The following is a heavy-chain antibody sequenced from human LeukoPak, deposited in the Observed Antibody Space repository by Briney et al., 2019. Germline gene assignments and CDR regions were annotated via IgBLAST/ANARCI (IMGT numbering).Heavy chain of an antibody. D-gene: IGHD2-15*01. J-gene: IGHJ4*02. CDR3: AKERPTRRYCSGGSCYSRYFDY. V-gene: IGHV3-48*01. CDR1: GFTFSSYS. Sequence: PGGSLRLSCVGSGFTFSSYSMNWVRQAPGKGLEWVSYISGTSNTIYYDDSVKGRFTVSRDNAKNSLYLQMNSLRAEDTAIYYCAKERPTRRYCSGGSCYSRYFDYWGQGTLVTVSS. CDR2: ISGTSNTI.